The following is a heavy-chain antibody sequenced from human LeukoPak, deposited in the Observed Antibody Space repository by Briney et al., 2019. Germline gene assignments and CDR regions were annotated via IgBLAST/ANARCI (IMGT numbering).Heavy chain of an antibody. CDR1: GFTFSSSS. V-gene: IGHV3-48*04. D-gene: IGHD6-13*01. CDR3: GRGRFIAAGVIDY. J-gene: IGHJ4*02. Sequence: GGSLRLSCAASGFTFSSSSMNWVRQAPGKGLEWVSYISSSSSTIFYADSVKGRFTISRDNAKNSLYLQMNSLRADDTAVYYCGRGRFIAAGVIDYWGQGTLVTVSS. CDR2: ISSSSSTI.